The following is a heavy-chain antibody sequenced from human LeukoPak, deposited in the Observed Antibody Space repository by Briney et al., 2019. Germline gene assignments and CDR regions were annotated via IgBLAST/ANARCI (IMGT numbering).Heavy chain of an antibody. Sequence: PSQTLSLTCTVSGGSISSGGYYWSWIRQHPGKGLEWIGYIYYSGSTYYNPSLKSRVTISVDTSKNQFSLKLSSVPAADTAVYNCARVVVPTGWWFDPWGQGTLVTVSS. CDR2: IYYSGST. CDR3: ARVVVPTGWWFDP. V-gene: IGHV4-31*03. CDR1: GGSISSGGYY. J-gene: IGHJ5*02. D-gene: IGHD2-2*01.